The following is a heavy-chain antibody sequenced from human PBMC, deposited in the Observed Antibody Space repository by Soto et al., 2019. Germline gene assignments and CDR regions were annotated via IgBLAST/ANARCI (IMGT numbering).Heavy chain of an antibody. J-gene: IGHJ5*02. CDR1: GGTFSSYA. D-gene: IGHD3-22*01. CDR3: ASGAGSSGYYASYNWFDP. Sequence: QVQLVQSGAEVKKPGSSVKVSCKASGGTFSSYAISWVRQAPGQGLEWMGGIIPIFGTANYAQKFQGRVTMPADESTSTAYMELSSLRSEDTAVYYCASGAGSSGYYASYNWFDPWGQGTLVTVSS. CDR2: IIPIFGTA. V-gene: IGHV1-69*12.